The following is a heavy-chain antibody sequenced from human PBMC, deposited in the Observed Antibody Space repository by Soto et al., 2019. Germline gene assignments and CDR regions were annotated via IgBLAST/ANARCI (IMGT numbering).Heavy chain of an antibody. CDR2: IYYSGST. V-gene: IGHV4-39*01. J-gene: IGHJ5*02. Sequence: QLQLQESGPGLVKPSETLSLTCTVSGGSISSSSYYWGWIRQPPGKGLEWIGSIYYSGSTYYNPSLKSRVTISVDTSKNQFSLKLSSVTAADTAVYYCARRYCSSTSCYPRPWELRCCAGSEFDPWGQGTLVTVSS. CDR3: ARRYCSSTSCYPRPWELRCCAGSEFDP. D-gene: IGHD2-2*01. CDR1: GGSISSSSYY.